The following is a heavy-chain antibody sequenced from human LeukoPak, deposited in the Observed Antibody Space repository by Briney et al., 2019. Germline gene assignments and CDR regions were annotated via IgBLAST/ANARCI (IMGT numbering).Heavy chain of an antibody. V-gene: IGHV3-23*01. D-gene: IGHD3-3*01. CDR3: AKGSGFWSGPWRWFDP. J-gene: IGHJ5*02. CDR2: ISGSGGST. CDR1: GFTFSSYA. Sequence: GSLRLSCAASGFTFSSYAMSWVRQAPGKGLEWVSAISGSGGSTYYADSVKGRFTISRDNSKNTLYLQMNSLRAEDTAVYYCAKGSGFWSGPWRWFDPWGQGTLVTVSS.